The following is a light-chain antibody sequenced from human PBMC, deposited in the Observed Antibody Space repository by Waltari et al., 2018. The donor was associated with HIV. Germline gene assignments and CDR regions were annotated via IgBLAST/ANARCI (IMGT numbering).Light chain of an antibody. CDR3: ASFTGDNTVM. V-gene: IGLV2-14*03. CDR1: ASDFGLYHF. CDR2: DVD. Sequence: AVTQPASVSGLPGQSTTISCTGGASDFGLYHFFPWYQQHSGKPPKLILYDVDRRASGVSDRFSGSMSGNTASLTISGLRAEDEAHYYCASFTGDNTVMFGGGTEVTVL. J-gene: IGLJ3*02.